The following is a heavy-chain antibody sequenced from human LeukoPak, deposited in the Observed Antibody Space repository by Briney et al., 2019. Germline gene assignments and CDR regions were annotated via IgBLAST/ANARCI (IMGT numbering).Heavy chain of an antibody. J-gene: IGHJ6*03. V-gene: IGHV1-24*01. CDR3: ATSSCSSTSCHRVGHYYYYYMDV. D-gene: IGHD2-2*01. CDR1: GYTLTELS. CDR2: FDPEDGET. Sequence: ASVKVSCKVSGYTLTELSMHWVRQAPGKGLEWMGGFDPEDGETIYAQKFQGRVTMTEDTSTDTAYMELSSLRSEDTAVYYCATSSCSSTSCHRVGHYYYYYMDVWGKGTTVTVSS.